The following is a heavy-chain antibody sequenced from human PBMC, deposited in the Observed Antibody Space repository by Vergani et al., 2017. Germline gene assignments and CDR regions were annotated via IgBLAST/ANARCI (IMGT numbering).Heavy chain of an antibody. CDR1: GFTFSSYE. J-gene: IGHJ4*02. V-gene: IGHV3-48*03. CDR3: ASGLLWFGELLGGLDY. Sequence: EVQLVESGGGLVQPGGSLRLSCAASGFTFSSYEMNWVRQAPGKGLEWVSYISSSGSTIYYADSVKGRFTISRDNAKNSLYLQMNSLRAEDTAVYYCASGLLWFGELLGGLDYWGQGTMVTVSS. CDR2: ISSSGSTI. D-gene: IGHD3-10*01.